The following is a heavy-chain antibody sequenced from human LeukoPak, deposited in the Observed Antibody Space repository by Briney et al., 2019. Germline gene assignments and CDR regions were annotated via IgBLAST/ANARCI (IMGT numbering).Heavy chain of an antibody. J-gene: IGHJ6*03. Sequence: SETLSLTCTVSGGSISSYYWSWIRQPPGKGLEWIGYIYYSGSTNYNPSLKSRVTMSVDTSKNQFSLKLSSVTAADTAVYYCARESRRRDGYNYDYYYYMDVWGKGTTVTVSS. D-gene: IGHD5-24*01. CDR1: GGSISSYY. V-gene: IGHV4-59*12. CDR2: IYYSGST. CDR3: ARESRRRDGYNYDYYYYMDV.